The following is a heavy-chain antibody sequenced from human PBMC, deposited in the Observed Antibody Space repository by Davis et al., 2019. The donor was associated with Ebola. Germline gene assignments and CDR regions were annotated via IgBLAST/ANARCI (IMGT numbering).Heavy chain of an antibody. CDR1: GYTFTSYY. Sequence: ASVKVSCKASGYTFTSYYMHWVRQAPGQGLEWMGIINPSGGSTSYAQKFQGRVTMTRDTSTSTVYMELSSLRSEDTAVYYCARDRRGSGSHTNRLYYYYYMDVWGKGTTVTVSS. V-gene: IGHV1-46*01. D-gene: IGHD1-26*01. J-gene: IGHJ6*03. CDR3: ARDRRGSGSHTNRLYYYYYMDV. CDR2: INPSGGST.